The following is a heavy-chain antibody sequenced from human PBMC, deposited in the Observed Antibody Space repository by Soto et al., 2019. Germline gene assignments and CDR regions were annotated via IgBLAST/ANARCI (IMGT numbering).Heavy chain of an antibody. J-gene: IGHJ4*02. CDR2: ISASGDNT. CDR3: VKLRLELLYLDS. Sequence: GGSLRLSCAASGFTFNRYGMSWVRQAPGKGLEWVSAISASGDNTYYADSVKGRFTISRDSSNNTQYLQMNSLRADDTALYYCVKLRLELLYLDSWGLGALVTVSS. CDR1: GFTFNRYG. D-gene: IGHD1-7*01. V-gene: IGHV3-23*01.